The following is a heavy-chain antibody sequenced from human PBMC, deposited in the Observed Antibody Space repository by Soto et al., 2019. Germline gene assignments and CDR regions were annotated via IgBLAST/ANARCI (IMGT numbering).Heavy chain of an antibody. Sequence: QVQLQESGPGLVKPSQTLSLKCTVSGGSISSGGYYWTWIRQRPGKGLEWIGSIYYSGKTYYSPSRKSRVTISVDTSKNHFSLRLTSVTAADTAVYYCARDPSYGDYSYYGMDVWGQGTTVTVSS. J-gene: IGHJ6*02. V-gene: IGHV4-31*02. CDR1: GGSISSGGYY. D-gene: IGHD4-17*01. CDR3: ARDPSYGDYSYYGMDV. CDR2: IYYSGKT.